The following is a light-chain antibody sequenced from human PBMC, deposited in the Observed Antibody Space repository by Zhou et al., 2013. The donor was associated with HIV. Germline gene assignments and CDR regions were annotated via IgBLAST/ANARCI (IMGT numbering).Light chain of an antibody. CDR3: LQDYNYPRT. J-gene: IGKJ2*01. CDR2: AAS. V-gene: IGKV1-6*01. CDR1: QDIRDE. Sequence: AIQMTQSPSSLSASAGDRVTITCRASQDIRDELAWYQQKPGNVPKLLIYAASTLQSEVPSRFSGSGSGTDFTLTIDGLRPEDFATYYCLQDYNYPRTFGQGTKLEI.